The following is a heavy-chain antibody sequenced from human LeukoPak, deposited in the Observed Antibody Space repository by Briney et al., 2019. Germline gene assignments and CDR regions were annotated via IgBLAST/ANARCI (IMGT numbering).Heavy chain of an antibody. Sequence: PSETLSLTCIVSAYSISSGYYWGWIRQPPGKGLEWIGSIYHSESTYYNPSLKSRVTISIDTSKNQFSLKLSSVTAADTAVYYCARDYQGGYGDKTVDYWGQGTLVTVSS. CDR2: IYHSEST. CDR1: AYSISSGYY. D-gene: IGHD5-18*01. V-gene: IGHV4-38-2*02. J-gene: IGHJ4*02. CDR3: ARDYQGGYGDKTVDY.